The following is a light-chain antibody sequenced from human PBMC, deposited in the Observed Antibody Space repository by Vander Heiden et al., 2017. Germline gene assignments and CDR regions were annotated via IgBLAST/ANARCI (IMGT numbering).Light chain of an antibody. Sequence: EIVMTQSPATLSVSQGERATLSCRASQSVSSNLAWYQQKPGQAPRLLIYGASTRATGIPARFSGSGSGTEFTLTISSLQSEDFAVYYCHQDNNWPLTFGGGTKVXIK. CDR2: GAS. J-gene: IGKJ4*01. CDR1: QSVSSN. CDR3: HQDNNWPLT. V-gene: IGKV3-15*01.